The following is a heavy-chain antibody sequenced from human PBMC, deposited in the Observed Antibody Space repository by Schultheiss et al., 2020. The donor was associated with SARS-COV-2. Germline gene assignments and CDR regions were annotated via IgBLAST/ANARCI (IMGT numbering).Heavy chain of an antibody. CDR3: AREGGYNGGPVVG. CDR1: GGSISSYY. Sequence: SETLSLTCTVSGGSISSYYWSWIRQPPGKGLEWIGYIYYSGSTNYNPSLKSRVTISVDTSKNQFSLKLSSVTAADTAVYYCAREGGYNGGPVVGWGQGTLVTVSS. CDR2: IYYSGST. D-gene: IGHD5-24*01. V-gene: IGHV4-59*12. J-gene: IGHJ4*02.